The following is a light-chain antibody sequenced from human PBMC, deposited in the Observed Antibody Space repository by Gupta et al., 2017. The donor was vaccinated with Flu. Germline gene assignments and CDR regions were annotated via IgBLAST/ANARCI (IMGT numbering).Light chain of an antibody. CDR2: DNN. J-gene: IGLJ2*01. V-gene: IGLV1-51*01. CDR3: ATWDGSLSAVV. CDR1: TYNIGNNY. Sequence: QSVLPQPPSVSAAPGQKVTISCSGNTYNIGNNYVPWYQHIPGAAPRLLIYDNNKRPSGIPDRFSGSKSGTSATLGITGLQTGDEADYYCATWDGSLSAVVLGGGTKLTVL.